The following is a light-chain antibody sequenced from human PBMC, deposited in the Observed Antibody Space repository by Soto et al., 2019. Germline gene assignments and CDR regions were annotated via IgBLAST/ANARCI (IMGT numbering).Light chain of an antibody. CDR2: AAS. V-gene: IGKV1-39*01. CDR3: QQSYSTPWT. J-gene: IGKJ1*01. Sequence: DIQMTQSPSSLSAYVGDRVTITCRASQSISSYLNWYQQKPGKAPKLLIYAASSLQSGVPSRFSGGGSGTDFTLTISSLQPEDFATYYCQQSYSTPWTFGQGTKVYIK. CDR1: QSISSY.